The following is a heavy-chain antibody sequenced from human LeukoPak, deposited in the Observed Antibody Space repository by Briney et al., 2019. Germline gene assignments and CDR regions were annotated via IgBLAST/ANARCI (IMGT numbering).Heavy chain of an antibody. Sequence: GGSLRLSCAASGFTFSSYWMSWVRQAPGKGLEWVANIKQDGSEKYYVDSVKGRFTISRDNAKNSLYLQMNSLRAEDTAVYYCAREGEQLWSQNPYFDYWGQGTLVTVSS. CDR2: IKQDGSEK. V-gene: IGHV3-7*01. CDR3: AREGEQLWSQNPYFDY. CDR1: GFTFSSYW. J-gene: IGHJ4*02. D-gene: IGHD5-18*01.